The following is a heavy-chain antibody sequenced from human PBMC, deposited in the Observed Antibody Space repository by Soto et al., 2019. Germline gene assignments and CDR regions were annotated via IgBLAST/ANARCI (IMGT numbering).Heavy chain of an antibody. J-gene: IGHJ6*02. Sequence: GGSLILSCAASGFTFGSYAMHWVRQAPGKGLEWVAVISYDGSNKYYADSVKGRFTISRDNSKNTLYLQMNSLRAEDTAVYYCARDLRRQDLLVLRFLEWSLHYGMDVWGQGTTVTVSS. CDR2: ISYDGSNK. CDR1: GFTFGSYA. D-gene: IGHD3-3*01. V-gene: IGHV3-30-3*01. CDR3: ARDLRRQDLLVLRFLEWSLHYGMDV.